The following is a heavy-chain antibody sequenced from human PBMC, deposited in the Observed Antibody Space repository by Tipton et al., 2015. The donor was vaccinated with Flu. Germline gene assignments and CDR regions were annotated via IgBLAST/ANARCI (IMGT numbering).Heavy chain of an antibody. Sequence: QLVQSGPEVKPSETLSLTCTVSSGSIRSTNYFCAWIRQPPGKRLELIGSIYPSGTTYYNPSLKSRVTISVDTSKSLFSLMLRLVTAADTAVYYCARLSYYDVDLKNFYFDYWGQGALVTVSS. CDR3: ARLSYYDVDLKNFYFDY. V-gene: IGHV4-39*01. J-gene: IGHJ4*02. CDR2: IYPSGTT. D-gene: IGHD3-10*02. CDR1: SGSIRSTNYF.